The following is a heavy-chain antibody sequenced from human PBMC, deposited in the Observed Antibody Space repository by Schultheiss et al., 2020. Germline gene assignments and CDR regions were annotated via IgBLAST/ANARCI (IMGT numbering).Heavy chain of an antibody. V-gene: IGHV3-30*07. J-gene: IGHJ4*02. Sequence: GESLKISCAASGFIFDSYAMHWVRQAPGKGLDWVAVISYDGSNKYYADSVKGRFTISRDNSKNTLYLQMNSLRAEDTAVYYCSLGGGSGEGWGQGTLVTVSS. CDR3: SLGGGSGEG. CDR1: GFIFDSYA. D-gene: IGHD3-10*01. CDR2: ISYDGSNK.